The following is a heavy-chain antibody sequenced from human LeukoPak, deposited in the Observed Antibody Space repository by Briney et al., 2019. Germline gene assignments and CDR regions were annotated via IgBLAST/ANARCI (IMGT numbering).Heavy chain of an antibody. CDR3: ARVGSSVDASAYYYYMDV. CDR1: GYTFTSYY. D-gene: IGHD6-19*01. J-gene: IGHJ6*03. CDR2: INPSGGST. V-gene: IGHV1-46*01. Sequence: ASVKVSCKASGYTFTSYYMHWVRQAPGQGLEWMGIINPSGGSTSYAQKFQGRVTMTRDMSTSTVYMELSSLRSEDTAVYYCARVGSSVDASAYYYYMDVWGKGTTVTISS.